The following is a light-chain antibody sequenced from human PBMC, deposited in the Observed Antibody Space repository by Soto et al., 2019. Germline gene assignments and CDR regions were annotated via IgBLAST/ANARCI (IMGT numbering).Light chain of an antibody. CDR2: ESS. V-gene: IGKV3-11*01. Sequence: VLTQSPAILSLSPGERATLSCRASQSVNNYLAWYQQRPGQPPRLLIYESSNRATGIPDRFSASGSGTDFTLTISSLEPEDFAVYYCQQRRVWPLTFGGGTKVEIK. CDR1: QSVNNY. J-gene: IGKJ4*01. CDR3: QQRRVWPLT.